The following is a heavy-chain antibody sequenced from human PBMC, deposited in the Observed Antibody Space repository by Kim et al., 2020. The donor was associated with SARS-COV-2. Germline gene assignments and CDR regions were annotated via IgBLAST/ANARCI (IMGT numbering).Heavy chain of an antibody. Sequence: GGALRLSCAASGFTFSSYSMTWVRQSPGKGLEWVSSVSGNGYTTYYADSVKGRFTISRDNSKSTLYMQMNSLRVEDTAVYYWSKTPGGYTKGRFYFDCWG. CDR2: VSGNGYTT. J-gene: IGHJ4*01. V-gene: IGHV3-23*01. CDR1: GFTFSSYS. D-gene: IGHD5-18*01. CDR3: SKTPGGYTKGRFYFDC.